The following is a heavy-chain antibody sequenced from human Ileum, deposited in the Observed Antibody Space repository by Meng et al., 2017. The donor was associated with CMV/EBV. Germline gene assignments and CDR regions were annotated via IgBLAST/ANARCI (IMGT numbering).Heavy chain of an antibody. Sequence: GGSLRLSCAASGFSVSKNYMNWVRQAPGKGLEWVSVIYGGGTTYYADSVKGRFTISRDNSKNTLFLQMDSLRAEDTAVYYCAGESGVPNGTDVWGQGTTVTVSS. CDR3: AGESGVPNGTDV. CDR2: IYGGGTT. J-gene: IGHJ6*02. V-gene: IGHV3-53*01. CDR1: GFSVSKNY. D-gene: IGHD2-2*01.